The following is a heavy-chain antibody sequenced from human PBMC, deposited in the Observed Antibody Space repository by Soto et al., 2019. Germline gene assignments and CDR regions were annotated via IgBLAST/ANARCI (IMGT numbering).Heavy chain of an antibody. D-gene: IGHD3-9*01. CDR1: GGSFSGYY. CDR3: ARGPGYDILTGYYVTAAADY. CDR2: INHSGST. J-gene: IGHJ4*02. Sequence: SETLSLTCAVYGGSFSGYYWSWIRQPPGKGLEWIGEINHSGSTNYNPSLKSRVTISVDTSKNQFSLKLSSVTAADTAVYYCARGPGYDILTGYYVTAAADYWGQGTLVTVSS. V-gene: IGHV4-34*01.